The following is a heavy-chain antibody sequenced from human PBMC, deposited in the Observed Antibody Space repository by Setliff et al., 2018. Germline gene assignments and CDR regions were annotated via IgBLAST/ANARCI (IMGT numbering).Heavy chain of an antibody. CDR3: ARTGTYRYFDY. Sequence: SETLSLTCAVSGGSISGSNWWSWVRQPPGRGLEWIGEIHHGGSTNYNSSLKSRVTISLDTSKSQFSLRLNSVTAADTAVYYCARTGTYRYFDYWGRGTLVTVSS. CDR2: IHHGGST. J-gene: IGHJ4*02. V-gene: IGHV4-4*02. D-gene: IGHD1-1*01. CDR1: GGSISGSNW.